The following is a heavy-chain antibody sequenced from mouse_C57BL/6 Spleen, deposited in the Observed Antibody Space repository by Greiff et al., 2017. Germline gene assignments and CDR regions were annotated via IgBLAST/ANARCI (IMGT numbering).Heavy chain of an antibody. CDR1: GYTFTSYW. D-gene: IGHD2-4*01. V-gene: IGHV1-69*01. CDR2: IDPSDSST. CDR3: ARWDYGYYFDY. J-gene: IGHJ2*01. Sequence: QVQLQQSGAELVMPGASVKLSCKASGYTFTSYWMHWVKQRPGQGLEWIGEIDPSDSSTNYNEKFKGKSTLTVDKSSSTAYMQLSSLTSEDSAVYYCARWDYGYYFDYWGQGTTLTVSS.